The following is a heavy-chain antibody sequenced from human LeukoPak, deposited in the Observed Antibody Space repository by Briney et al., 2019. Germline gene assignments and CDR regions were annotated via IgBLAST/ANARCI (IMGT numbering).Heavy chain of an antibody. CDR2: IKKDGSEI. Sequence: GGSLRLSCAASGFTFSNYWMSWVRQAPGKGLEWVTNIKKDGSEIYYVDSVKGRFTISRDNAKNSLFLQMNSLRGEGTAVYYCARVRVDYGDYGMDVWGQGTTVTVSS. J-gene: IGHJ6*02. D-gene: IGHD4-17*01. CDR1: GFTFSNYW. CDR3: ARVRVDYGDYGMDV. V-gene: IGHV3-7*05.